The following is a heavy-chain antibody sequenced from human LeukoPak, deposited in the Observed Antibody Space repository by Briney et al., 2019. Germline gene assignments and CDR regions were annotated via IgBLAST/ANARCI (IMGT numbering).Heavy chain of an antibody. CDR1: GGSIRGYY. CDR3: ARDRGSYSPYYFDY. V-gene: IGHV4-59*12. J-gene: IGHJ4*02. CDR2: TYSSGST. Sequence: SETLSLTCNVSGGSIRGYYWSWIRQPPGKGLEWIGYTYSSGSTDYNPSLKSRVTISVDTSKNQFSLKLSSVTAADTAVYYCARDRGSYSPYYFDYWGRGTLVTVSS. D-gene: IGHD2-21*01.